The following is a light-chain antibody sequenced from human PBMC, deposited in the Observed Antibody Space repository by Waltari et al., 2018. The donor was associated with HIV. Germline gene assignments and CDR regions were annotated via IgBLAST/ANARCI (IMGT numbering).Light chain of an antibody. CDR2: NTD. V-gene: IGLV1-44*01. J-gene: IGLJ1*01. CDR1: SSNVGRTT. CDR3: AAWDDSLNTYV. Sequence: QSVLTQPPSSSGTPGQRVTISCSGSSSNVGRTTVNWYQQLPGAAPKLLILNTDERPSGVPDRFSGSKSGTSASLAISGLQSEDEADYYCAAWDDSLNTYVFGSGTTVTVL.